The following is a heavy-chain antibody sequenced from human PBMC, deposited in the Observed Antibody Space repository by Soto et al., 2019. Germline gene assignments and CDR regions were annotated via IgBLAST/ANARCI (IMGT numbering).Heavy chain of an antibody. J-gene: IGHJ4*02. D-gene: IGHD5-12*01. CDR2: ISFNGIDK. V-gene: IGHV3-30*03. Sequence: QMQLVESGGGVLQPGTSLKLSCVTSGFTFTNHGIHWVRQAPGKGLEWVADISFNGIDKWYQDSVEGRFIIFRDNFKGTAYLQMNGLTFEDTAMYYCVSGEGRNGNDTRFAYWGQGTLVTVSS. CDR1: GFTFTNHG. CDR3: VSGEGRNGNDTRFAY.